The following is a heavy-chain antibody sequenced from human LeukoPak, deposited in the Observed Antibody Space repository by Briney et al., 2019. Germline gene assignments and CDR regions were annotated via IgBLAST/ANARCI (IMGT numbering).Heavy chain of an antibody. D-gene: IGHD3-3*01. CDR3: ARDPYDFWSGYYRTPHYYFDY. J-gene: IGHJ4*02. V-gene: IGHV1-2*02. CDR2: INPNSGGT. Sequence: ASAKVSCKASGYTFTGYYMHWVRQAPGQGLEWMGWINPNSGGTNYAQKFQGRVTMTRDTSISTAYMELSRLRSDDTAVYYCARDPYDFWSGYYRTPHYYFDYWGQGTLVTVSS. CDR1: GYTFTGYY.